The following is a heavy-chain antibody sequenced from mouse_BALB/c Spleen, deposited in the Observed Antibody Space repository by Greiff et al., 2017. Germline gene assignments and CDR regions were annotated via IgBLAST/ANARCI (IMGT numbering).Heavy chain of an antibody. V-gene: IGHV2-9*02. J-gene: IGHJ4*01. CDR3: ARDLGPFYAMDY. CDR1: GFSLTSYG. Sequence: VQGVESGPGLVAPSQSLSITCTVSGFSLTSYGVHWVRQPPGKGLEWLGVIWAGGSTNYNSALMSRLSISKDNSKSQVFLKMNSLQTDDTAMYYCARDLGPFYAMDYWGQGTSVTVSS. D-gene: IGHD4-1*01. CDR2: IWAGGST.